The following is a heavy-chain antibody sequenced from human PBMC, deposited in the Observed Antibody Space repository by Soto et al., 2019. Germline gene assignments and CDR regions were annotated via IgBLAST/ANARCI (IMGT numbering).Heavy chain of an antibody. Sequence: GGSLRLSCVASGFTFSRHGLSWVRQAPGKGLEWVSTINPSGDITFYADSVKGRFTISRDNSKNTVYLQMNSLSVGDTAVYLCAKVDVSTAGSLDYWGKG. D-gene: IGHD6-13*01. J-gene: IGHJ4*02. CDR1: GFTFSRHG. V-gene: IGHV3-23*01. CDR3: AKVDVSTAGSLDY. CDR2: INPSGDIT.